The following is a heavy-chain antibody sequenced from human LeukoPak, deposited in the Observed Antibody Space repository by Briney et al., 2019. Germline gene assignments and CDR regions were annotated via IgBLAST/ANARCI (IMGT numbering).Heavy chain of an antibody. V-gene: IGHV3-7*01. CDR1: GFTFNNYW. Sequence: GGSLRLSCAASGFTFNNYWMSWVRQAPGKGLEWVANIKEDGSEKYYVDSVKGRFTISRDNAKNSLYLQMNSLRAEDTAVYYCARENQQLVFDYWGQGTLVTVSS. J-gene: IGHJ4*02. D-gene: IGHD6-6*01. CDR3: ARENQQLVFDY. CDR2: IKEDGSEK.